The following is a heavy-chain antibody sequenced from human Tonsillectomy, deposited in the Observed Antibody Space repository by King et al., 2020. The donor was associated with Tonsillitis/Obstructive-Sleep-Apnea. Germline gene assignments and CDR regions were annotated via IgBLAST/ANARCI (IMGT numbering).Heavy chain of an antibody. Sequence: VQLVESGGGVVQPGRSLRLSCAASGFTFSSYAIHWVRQAPGKGLEWVAVISYDGSSKYYADSVKGRSTISRDNSKNTLFLQMNSLTAQDKAVYYCARDGGWDYDYYYYMDVWGKGSTVTVSS. J-gene: IGHJ6*03. CDR3: ARDGGWDYDYYYYMDV. V-gene: IGHV3-30*01. CDR1: GFTFSSYA. D-gene: IGHD3-16*01. CDR2: ISYDGSSK.